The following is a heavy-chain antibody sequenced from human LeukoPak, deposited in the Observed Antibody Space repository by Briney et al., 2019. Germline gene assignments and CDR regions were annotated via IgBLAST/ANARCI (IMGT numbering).Heavy chain of an antibody. Sequence: ASVKVSCKASGFTFTSSAMQWVRQARGQRLEWIGWIVVGSGNTNYAQKFQERVTITRDTSASTAYMELSSLRSEDMAVYYCARGLRHFDWLGLRDAFDIWGQGTMVTVSS. CDR2: IVVGSGNT. CDR3: ARGLRHFDWLGLRDAFDI. D-gene: IGHD3-9*01. V-gene: IGHV1-58*02. CDR1: GFTFTSSA. J-gene: IGHJ3*02.